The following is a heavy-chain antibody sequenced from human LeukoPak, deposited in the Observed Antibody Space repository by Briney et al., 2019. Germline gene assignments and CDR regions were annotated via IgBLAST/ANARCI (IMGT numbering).Heavy chain of an antibody. J-gene: IGHJ4*02. CDR2: IYYSGST. D-gene: IGHD1-26*01. Sequence: SETLSLTCTVSGDSISSNSYCWGWIRQPPGKGLEWIGSIYYSGSTYYNPSLKSRVTISVDTSEKQFSLKLSSLTAADTAVYYCARSGITFDKMGWGQGTRVTVSS. CDR1: GDSISSNSYC. V-gene: IGHV4-39*01. CDR3: ARSGITFDKMG.